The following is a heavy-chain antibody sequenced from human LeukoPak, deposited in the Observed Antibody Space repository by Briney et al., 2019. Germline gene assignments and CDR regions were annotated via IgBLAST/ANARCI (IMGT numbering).Heavy chain of an antibody. CDR2: IQYDAGNR. V-gene: IGHV3-30*02. J-gene: IGHJ4*02. Sequence: GGSLRLSCAASGFTFSSFGMHWVRQAPGKGLEWVAFIQYDAGNRQYADSVKGRFTISRDNSKTTLYMQMNSLTAEDAAVYYCAKSFTGSYLDYFDYWGQGTLVTVSS. CDR1: GFTFSSFG. D-gene: IGHD1-26*01. CDR3: AKSFTGSYLDYFDY.